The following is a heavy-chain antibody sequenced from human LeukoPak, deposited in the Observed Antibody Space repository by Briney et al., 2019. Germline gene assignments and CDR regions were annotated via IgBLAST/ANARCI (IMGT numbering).Heavy chain of an antibody. CDR1: GFTFRNYG. D-gene: IGHD6-13*01. V-gene: IGHV3-30*02. CDR2: IRYDGTNK. J-gene: IGHJ4*02. CDR3: AKKGSSWDFDY. Sequence: GGCLRLACAAYGFTFRNYGMPSVRQAPGKGLEWVTFIRYDGTNKYYADSVKGRFTISRDNSKNTLYLQMNSLRAEDTAVYYCAKKGSSWDFDYWGQGTLVTVSS.